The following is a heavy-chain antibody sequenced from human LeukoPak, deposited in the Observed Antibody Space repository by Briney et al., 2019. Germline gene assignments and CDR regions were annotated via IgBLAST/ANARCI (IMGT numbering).Heavy chain of an antibody. J-gene: IGHJ4*02. CDR3: ARVQPEGSGYYTAPFDY. V-gene: IGHV1-69*05. CDR2: IIPIFGTA. Sequence: SVKVSRKASGGTFSSYAISWVRQAPGQGLEWMGGIIPIFGTANYAQKFQGRVTITTDESTSTAYMELSSLRSEDTAVYYCARVQPEGSGYYTAPFDYWGQGTLVTVSS. D-gene: IGHD3-3*01. CDR1: GGTFSSYA.